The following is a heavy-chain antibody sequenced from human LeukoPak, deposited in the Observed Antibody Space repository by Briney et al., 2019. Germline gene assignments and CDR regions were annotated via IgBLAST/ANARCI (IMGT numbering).Heavy chain of an antibody. CDR1: GFTFSSYA. V-gene: IGHV3-23*01. CDR2: ISGSGGST. Sequence: GGSLRLSCAASGFTFSSYAMSWVRQAPGKGLEWVSGISGSGGSTNYADSVKGRFTISRDNAKNSLYLQMNSLRAEDTAVYYCAKDGHGYQLLMDVWGQGTTVTVSS. J-gene: IGHJ6*02. D-gene: IGHD2-2*01. CDR3: AKDGHGYQLLMDV.